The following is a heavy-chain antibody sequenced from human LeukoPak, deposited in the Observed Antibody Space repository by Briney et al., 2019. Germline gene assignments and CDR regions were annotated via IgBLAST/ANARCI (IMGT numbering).Heavy chain of an antibody. D-gene: IGHD6-13*01. CDR3: AKDGGSSWSLEQKYFQH. Sequence: GGSLRLSCAASGFTFSSYAMSWVRRAPGKGLEWVSAISGSGGSTYYADSVKGRFTISRDNSKNTLYLQMNSLRAEDTAVYYCAKDGGSSWSLEQKYFQHWGQGTLVTVSS. V-gene: IGHV3-23*01. CDR2: ISGSGGST. J-gene: IGHJ1*01. CDR1: GFTFSSYA.